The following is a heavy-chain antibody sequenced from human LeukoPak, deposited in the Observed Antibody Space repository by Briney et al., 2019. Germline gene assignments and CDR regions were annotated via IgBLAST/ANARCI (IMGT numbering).Heavy chain of an antibody. J-gene: IGHJ4*02. D-gene: IGHD5-18*01. Sequence: ASVKVSCKASGYTFTGYYMHWVRQAPGQGLEWMGWINPNSGGTNYAQKFQGRVTMTRDTSISTAYMELSRLRSDDTAVYYCARVGLGYSYGFDYWGQGTLVTVSS. CDR2: INPNSGGT. V-gene: IGHV1-2*02. CDR1: GYTFTGYY. CDR3: ARVGLGYSYGFDY.